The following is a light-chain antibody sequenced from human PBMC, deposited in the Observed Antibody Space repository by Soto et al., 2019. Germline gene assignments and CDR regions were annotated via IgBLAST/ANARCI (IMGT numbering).Light chain of an antibody. CDR1: QSISSH. Sequence: DLQMTQSPSSLSASVGDRVTITCRASQSISSHLNGYQQKPGKAPKLLIYSTSTLQSGVPSRFSGSGSGTDFTLTISSLQPEDFATCYCEQTYNPPRITFGQGTRLEIK. V-gene: IGKV1-39*01. CDR3: EQTYNPPRIT. CDR2: STS. J-gene: IGKJ5*01.